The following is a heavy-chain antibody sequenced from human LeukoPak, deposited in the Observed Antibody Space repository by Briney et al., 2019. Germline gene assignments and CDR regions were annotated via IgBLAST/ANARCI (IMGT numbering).Heavy chain of an antibody. CDR3: ARIGYNHYFDY. D-gene: IGHD5-24*01. CDR2: INPNSGGT. J-gene: IGHJ4*02. CDR1: GYTFTDYY. V-gene: IGHV1-2*02. Sequence: ASVKLSCKASGYTFTDYYLHWVRQAPGQGLGWMGWINPNSGGTNYAQTFQGRVTMTRDTSITTAYLELSRLRSDDTAVYYCARIGYNHYFDYWGQGTLVTVSS.